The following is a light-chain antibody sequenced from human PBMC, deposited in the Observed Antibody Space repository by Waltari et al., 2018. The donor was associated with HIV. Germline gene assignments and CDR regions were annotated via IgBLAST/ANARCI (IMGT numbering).Light chain of an antibody. Sequence: DIVMTQSPLSLPVTPGEPASISCRSSQSLLHSNGYNYLDWYLQKPGQSPQLLIYLGSNRASGVPDRFSGSGSGTDFTLKISRVAAEDVGVYYCMQALQTPQYTFGQGTKLEIK. CDR1: QSLLHSNGYNY. CDR3: MQALQTPQYT. V-gene: IGKV2-28*01. CDR2: LGS. J-gene: IGKJ2*01.